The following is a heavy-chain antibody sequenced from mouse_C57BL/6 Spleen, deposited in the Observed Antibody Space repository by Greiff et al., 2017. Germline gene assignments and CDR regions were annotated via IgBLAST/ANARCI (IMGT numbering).Heavy chain of an antibody. J-gene: IGHJ1*03. V-gene: IGHV5-12*01. CDR3: ARQPYSNYGYFDV. D-gene: IGHD2-5*01. Sequence: EVHLVESGGGLVQPGGSLKLSCAASGFTFSDYYMYWVRQTPEKRLEWVAYISNGGGSTYYPDTVKGRFTSSRDNAKNTLYLQMSRLKSEDTAMYYCARQPYSNYGYFDVWGTGTTVTVSS. CDR1: GFTFSDYY. CDR2: ISNGGGST.